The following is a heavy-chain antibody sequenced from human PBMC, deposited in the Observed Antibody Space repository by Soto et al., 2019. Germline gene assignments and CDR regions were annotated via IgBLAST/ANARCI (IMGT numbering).Heavy chain of an antibody. CDR2: INHSGST. V-gene: IGHV4-34*01. Sequence: SETLSLTCAVYGGSFSGYYWSWIRQPPGKGLEWIGEINHSGSTNYNPSLKSRVTISVDTSKNQFSLKLSSVTAADTAVYYCARDHLLEYSSSSHWFDPWGQGTLVTVSS. J-gene: IGHJ5*02. D-gene: IGHD6-6*01. CDR3: ARDHLLEYSSSSHWFDP. CDR1: GGSFSGYY.